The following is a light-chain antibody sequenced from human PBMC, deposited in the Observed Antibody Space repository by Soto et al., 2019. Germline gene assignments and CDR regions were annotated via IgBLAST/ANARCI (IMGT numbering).Light chain of an antibody. J-gene: IGLJ1*01. CDR3: CSYAGRYV. CDR1: SSDVGGYNS. Sequence: QSALTQPRSVSGSPGQSVTISCTGTSSDVGGYNSVSWYLQHPGKAPKLMIYDVSKRPSGVPDRFSCSKSGNTASLTISGLQAEDEADYYCCSYAGRYVFGTGTKLTVL. V-gene: IGLV2-11*01. CDR2: DVS.